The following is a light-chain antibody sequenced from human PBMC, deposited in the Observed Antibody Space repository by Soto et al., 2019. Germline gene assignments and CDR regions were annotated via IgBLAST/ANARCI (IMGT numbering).Light chain of an antibody. J-gene: IGLJ3*02. CDR3: VTWDTSLRTGV. V-gene: IGLV1-51*01. Sequence: QSVLTQPPSVSGAPGQKVTISCSGRRSNIGNNYVAWYQQFPGTAPKLLIYNNNGRPSGNPDRISGSASGTSATLTITGLQTGDEADYFCVTWDTSLRTGVIGGGTKLTVL. CDR1: RSNIGNNY. CDR2: NNN.